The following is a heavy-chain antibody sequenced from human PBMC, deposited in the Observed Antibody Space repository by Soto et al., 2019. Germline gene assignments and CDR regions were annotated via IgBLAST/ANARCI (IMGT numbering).Heavy chain of an antibody. Sequence: QVQLQQWGAGLLKPSETLSLTCAVYGGSFRGYYWSWIRQPPGKGLEWIGEINHSGSTNYKPSLKTRVTISVDTCKNQCSLKLSSVAGVYTAVYYCESVAHRRVRGVIGYSYDMDFWGQGTTVTVS. V-gene: IGHV4-34*01. CDR3: ESVAHRRVRGVIGYSYDMDF. D-gene: IGHD3-10*01. CDR2: INHSGST. CDR1: GGSFRGYY. J-gene: IGHJ6*02.